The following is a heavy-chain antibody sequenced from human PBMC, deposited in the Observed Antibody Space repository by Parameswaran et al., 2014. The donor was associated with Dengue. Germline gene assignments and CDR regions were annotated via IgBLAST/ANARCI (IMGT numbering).Heavy chain of an antibody. D-gene: IGHD3-3*01. CDR3: ARVRLTSRGITIFGVVISRYGMDV. V-gene: IGHV1-8*01. CDR2: MNPNSGNT. J-gene: IGHJ6*02. Sequence: WVRQAPGQGLEWMGWMNPNSGNTGYAQKFQGRVTMTRNTSISTAYMELSSLRSEDTAVYYCARVRLTSRGITIFGVVISRYGMDVWGQGDHGHRLL.